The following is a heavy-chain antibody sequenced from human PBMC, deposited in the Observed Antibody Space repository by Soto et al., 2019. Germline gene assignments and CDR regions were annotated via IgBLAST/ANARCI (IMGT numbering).Heavy chain of an antibody. D-gene: IGHD1-26*01. Sequence: SETLSLTCAVSGYSISSGYYWGWSRQPPGKGLEWIGNMYHSGSTYYNPSLKSRVTISVDTSKNQFSLRLSSVTAADTAVYYCAREGGIVGATCLDYWGQGTLVTVSS. CDR1: GYSISSGYY. CDR3: AREGGIVGATCLDY. V-gene: IGHV4-38-2*02. CDR2: MYHSGST. J-gene: IGHJ4*02.